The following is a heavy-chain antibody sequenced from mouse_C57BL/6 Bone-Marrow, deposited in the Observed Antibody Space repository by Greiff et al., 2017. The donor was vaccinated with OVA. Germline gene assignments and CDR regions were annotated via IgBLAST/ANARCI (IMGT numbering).Heavy chain of an antibody. CDR1: GFNIQDYY. V-gene: IGHV14-2*01. J-gene: IGHJ4*01. Sequence: VQLKQSGAELVKPGASVKLSCTASGFNIQDYYLHWVKQRTEQGLEWIGRIDPEDGETKYAPKFQGKATITADTSSNTAYLQLSSLTSEDTAVYYCAREGGSSYDYYAMDYWGQGTSVTVSS. CDR3: AREGGSSYDYYAMDY. CDR2: IDPEDGET. D-gene: IGHD1-1*01.